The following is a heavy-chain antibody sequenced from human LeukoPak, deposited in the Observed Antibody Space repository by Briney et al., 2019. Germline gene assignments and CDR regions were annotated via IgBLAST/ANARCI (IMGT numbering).Heavy chain of an antibody. CDR3: ARVYGSGSYLIDY. CDR1: GGSFSGYY. J-gene: IGHJ4*02. CDR2: INHSGST. V-gene: IGHV4-34*01. Sequence: SETLSLTCAVYGGSFSGYYWSWIRQPPGKGLEWIGEINHSGSTNYNPSLKSRVTISVDTSKNQFSLKLSSVTAADTAVYYCARVYGSGSYLIDYWGQGTLVTVSS. D-gene: IGHD3-10*01.